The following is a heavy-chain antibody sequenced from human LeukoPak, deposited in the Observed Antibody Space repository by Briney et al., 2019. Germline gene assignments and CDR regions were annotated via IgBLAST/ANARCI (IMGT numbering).Heavy chain of an antibody. CDR2: LCSSSKYI. CDR3: AREPFWSGYYSNLHFGY. D-gene: IGHD3-3*01. J-gene: IGHJ4*02. CDR1: EFTFSSSK. V-gene: IGHV3-21*01. Sequence: GALRLSRAAGEFTFSSSKTSWGRPAPGEGVGWVSSLCSSSKYIYYADSVKGRFTISRDNAKNSLYLQMNSLRAEDTAVYYCAREPFWSGYYSNLHFGYWGQGTLVTVSS.